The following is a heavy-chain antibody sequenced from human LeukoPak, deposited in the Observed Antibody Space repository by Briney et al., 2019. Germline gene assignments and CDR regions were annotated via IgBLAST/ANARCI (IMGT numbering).Heavy chain of an antibody. Sequence: GGSLRLSCAASGFTFSSYAMSWVRQAPGKGLEWVSAISGSGGSTYYADSVKGRFTISRDNSKNTLYLQMNNLRAEDTAGYYLPKVPPVLGVAPDHMDVWGKGTTVTVSS. CDR3: PKVPPVLGVAPDHMDV. J-gene: IGHJ6*03. CDR1: GFTFSSYA. V-gene: IGHV3-23*01. CDR2: ISGSGGST. D-gene: IGHD3-3*01.